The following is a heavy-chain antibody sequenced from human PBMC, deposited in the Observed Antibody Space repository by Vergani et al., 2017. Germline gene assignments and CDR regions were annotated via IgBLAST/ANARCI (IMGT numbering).Heavy chain of an antibody. J-gene: IGHJ4*02. CDR1: GGTFSSYA. CDR3: AREVHHSSGYYYHFDY. CDR2: INPNSGGT. Sequence: QVQLVQSGAEVKKPGSSVKVSCKASGGTFSSYAISWVRQAPGQGLEWMGWINPNSGGTNYAQKFQGRVTMTRDTSISTAYMELSRLRSDDTAVYYCAREVHHSSGYYYHFDYWGQGTLVTVSS. V-gene: IGHV1-2*02. D-gene: IGHD3-22*01.